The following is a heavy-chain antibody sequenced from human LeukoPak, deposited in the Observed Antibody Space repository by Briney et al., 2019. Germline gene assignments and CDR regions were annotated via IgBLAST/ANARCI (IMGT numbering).Heavy chain of an antibody. V-gene: IGHV4-61*02. J-gene: IGHJ3*02. CDR3: ARVKWELLQRDAFDI. CDR1: GGSISSGSYY. CDR2: IYTSGST. Sequence: SETLSLTCTVSGGSISSGSYYWSWIRQPAGKGLEWIGRIYTSGSTNYNPSLKSRVTISVDTSKNQFSLKLSSVTAADTAVYYCARVKWELLQRDAFDIWGQGTMVTVSS. D-gene: IGHD1-26*01.